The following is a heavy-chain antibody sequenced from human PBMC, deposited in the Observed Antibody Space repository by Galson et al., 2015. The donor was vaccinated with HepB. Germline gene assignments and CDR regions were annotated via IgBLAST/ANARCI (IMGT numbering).Heavy chain of an antibody. CDR1: GYTFTSYY. Sequence: SVKVSCKASGYTFTSYYMHWVRQAPGQGLEWMGIINPSGGSTSYAQKLQGRVTMTRDTSTSTVYMELSSLRSEDTAVYYCAREPIAVAGTKDYWGQGTLVTVSS. V-gene: IGHV1-46*04. D-gene: IGHD6-19*01. CDR2: INPSGGST. J-gene: IGHJ4*02. CDR3: AREPIAVAGTKDY.